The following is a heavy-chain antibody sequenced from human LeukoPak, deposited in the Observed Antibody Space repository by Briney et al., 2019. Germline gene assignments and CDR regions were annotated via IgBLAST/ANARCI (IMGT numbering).Heavy chain of an antibody. J-gene: IGHJ3*02. V-gene: IGHV4-59*08. CDR1: GGSISAYY. Sequence: PSETLSLTCTVSGGSISAYYWSWIRQPPGKGLEWIGYTSYSGNTDYNPSLKSRVTISVDTSMNQFSLKLSSVTAADTAVYHCARLRLRYDSNGYSTSYEAFDIWGQGTVVTVSS. CDR2: TSYSGNT. D-gene: IGHD3-22*01. CDR3: ARLRLRYDSNGYSTSYEAFDI.